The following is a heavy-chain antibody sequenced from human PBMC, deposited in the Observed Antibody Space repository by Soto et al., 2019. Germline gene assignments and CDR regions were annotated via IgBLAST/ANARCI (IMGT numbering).Heavy chain of an antibody. Sequence: QVQLVQSGAEVKKPGSSVKVSCKASGGTFSNYAISWVRQAPGQGLEWVGGIIPIFGTTNFAQKFQGRVTITADESTTPGDMGLGRLRSEDTAVYYCARDGGRDGYVGNWLDPWGQGTLVTVSS. J-gene: IGHJ5*02. D-gene: IGHD5-12*01. CDR1: GGTFSNYA. V-gene: IGHV1-69*12. CDR2: IIPIFGTT. CDR3: ARDGGRDGYVGNWLDP.